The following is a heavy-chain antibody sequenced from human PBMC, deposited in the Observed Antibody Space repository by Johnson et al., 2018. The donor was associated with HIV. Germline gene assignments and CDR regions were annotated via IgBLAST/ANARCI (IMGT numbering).Heavy chain of an antibody. CDR1: GFTFSSNY. V-gene: IGHV3-66*01. Sequence: EVQLVESGGGLIQPGGSLRLSCAASGFTFSSNYMSWVRQAPGKGLEWVSVIYRGGRTYYADSVQGRFTISRDNSKNTLYLQMNSLRPEDTAMYYCAKARSLLDYGGFDAFDIWGQGTLVIVSS. CDR3: AKARSLLDYGGFDAFDI. D-gene: IGHD4-23*01. J-gene: IGHJ3*02. CDR2: IYRGGRT.